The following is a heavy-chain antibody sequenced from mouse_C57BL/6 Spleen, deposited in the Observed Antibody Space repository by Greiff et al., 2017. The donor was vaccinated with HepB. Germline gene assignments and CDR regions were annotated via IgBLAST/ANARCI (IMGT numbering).Heavy chain of an antibody. Sequence: VKLMESGAELVKPGASVKISCKASGYAFSSYWMNWVKQRPGKGLEWIGQIYPGDGDTNYNGKFKGKATLTADKSSSTAYMQLSSLTSEDSAVYFCASYYYGSSSDYWGQGTTLTVSS. CDR2: IYPGDGDT. D-gene: IGHD1-1*01. J-gene: IGHJ2*01. CDR1: GYAFSSYW. CDR3: ASYYYGSSSDY. V-gene: IGHV1-80*01.